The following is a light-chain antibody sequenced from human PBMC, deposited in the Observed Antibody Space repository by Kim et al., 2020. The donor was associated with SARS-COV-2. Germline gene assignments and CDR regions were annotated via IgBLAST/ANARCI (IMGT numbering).Light chain of an antibody. Sequence: APGKAALITCGGNNIGSKSVHGYQQKPGQAPVLVIYYDSDRPSGIPERFSGSNSGNTATLTISRVEAGDEADYYCQVWDSSSDHVVFGGGTQLTVL. J-gene: IGLJ2*01. CDR2: YDS. CDR1: NIGSKS. CDR3: QVWDSSSDHVV. V-gene: IGLV3-21*04.